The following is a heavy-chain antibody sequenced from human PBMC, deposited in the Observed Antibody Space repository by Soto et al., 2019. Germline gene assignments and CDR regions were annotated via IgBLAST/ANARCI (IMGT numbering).Heavy chain of an antibody. D-gene: IGHD6-13*01. J-gene: IGHJ6*02. Sequence: GGSLRLSCAASGFTFSSYGMHWVRQAPGKGLEWVAVIWYDGSNKYYADSVKGRFTISRDNSKNTLYLQMNSLRAEDTAVYYCARERIAAAGIYYYYYGMDVWGQGTTVTVSS. CDR2: IWYDGSNK. CDR1: GFTFSSYG. V-gene: IGHV3-33*01. CDR3: ARERIAAAGIYYYYYGMDV.